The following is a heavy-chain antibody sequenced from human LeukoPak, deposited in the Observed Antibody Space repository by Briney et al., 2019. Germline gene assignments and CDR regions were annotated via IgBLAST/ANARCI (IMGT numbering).Heavy chain of an antibody. CDR3: ARGVEEQYYYDSSGYYFVFFDY. J-gene: IGHJ4*02. CDR2: IYYSGST. V-gene: IGHV4-59*01. D-gene: IGHD3-22*01. CDR1: GGSISSYY. Sequence: SETLSLTCTVSGGSISSYYWSWIRQPPGKGLEWIGCIYYSGSTNYNPSLKSRVTISVDTSKNQFSLKLSSVTAADTAVYYCARGVEEQYYYDSSGYYFVFFDYWGQGTLVTVSS.